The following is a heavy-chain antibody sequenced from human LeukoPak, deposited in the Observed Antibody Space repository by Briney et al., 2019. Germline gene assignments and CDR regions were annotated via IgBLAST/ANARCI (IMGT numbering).Heavy chain of an antibody. Sequence: ASVKVSCKASGYTFTGYYMHWVRQAPGQGLEWMGGIIPIFGTANYAQKFQGRVTITADESTSTAYMELSSLRSEDTAVYYCAQAVFYVSDYGDYVLPHGAFDIWGQGTMVTVSS. CDR1: GYTFTGYY. D-gene: IGHD4-17*01. CDR3: AQAVFYVSDYGDYVLPHGAFDI. J-gene: IGHJ3*02. V-gene: IGHV1-69*13. CDR2: IIPIFGTA.